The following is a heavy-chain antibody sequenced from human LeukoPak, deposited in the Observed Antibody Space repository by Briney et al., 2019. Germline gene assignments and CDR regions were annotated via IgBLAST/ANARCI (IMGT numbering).Heavy chain of an antibody. CDR3: ARHGDSGYDYFDY. Sequence: SETLSLTCTVSGGSISRGTNYWGWVRQPPGKGLEWIGSMYYSGSIYYNPSLKSRVSVSGDTSKNQFSLGLSSVTAADTAVYYCARHGDSGYDYFDYWGQGILVTVSS. D-gene: IGHD5-12*01. CDR2: MYYSGSI. V-gene: IGHV4-39*01. J-gene: IGHJ4*02. CDR1: GGSISRGTNY.